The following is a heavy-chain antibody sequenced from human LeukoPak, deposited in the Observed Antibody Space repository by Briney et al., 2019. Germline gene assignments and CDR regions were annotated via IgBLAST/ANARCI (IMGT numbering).Heavy chain of an antibody. V-gene: IGHV3-7*01. CDR1: GFGFSSYW. Sequence: PGGSLRLSCAASGFGFSSYWMSWVRQAPGKGLECVANIKKDGSEKYYINSVKGRFTISRDNAKNSLYLQMDSLRAEDTALYYCVKDAGTAWGQGTLVTVSS. CDR2: IKKDGSEK. CDR3: VKDAGTA. J-gene: IGHJ5*02. D-gene: IGHD2-8*02.